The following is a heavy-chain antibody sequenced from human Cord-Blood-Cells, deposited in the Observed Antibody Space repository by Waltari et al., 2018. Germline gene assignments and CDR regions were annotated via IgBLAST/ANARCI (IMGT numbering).Heavy chain of an antibody. CDR1: GYTFTSYY. V-gene: IGHV1-46*01. CDR2: INPGGGRT. D-gene: IGHD3-3*01. CDR3: AICFFGVGYYFDY. Sequence: QVQLVQSGAEVKKPGASVKVSCKASGYTFTSYYMHWVRQAPGKGFEWMGIINPGGGRTSDAQEFQGRVTMTRYTSTSTVYMELSSLRSEDTALYYCAICFFGVGYYFDYWGQGTLVTVSS. J-gene: IGHJ4*02.